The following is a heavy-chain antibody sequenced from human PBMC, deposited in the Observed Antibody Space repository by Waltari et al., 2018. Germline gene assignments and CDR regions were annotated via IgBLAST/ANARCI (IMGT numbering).Heavy chain of an antibody. CDR3: AKDRGSDYDFWSGYYGYDY. D-gene: IGHD3-3*01. CDR1: GFTFDDYA. V-gene: IGHV3-9*01. CDR2: ISWNSCSI. Sequence: EVQLVESGGGLVQPGRSLRLSCAASGFTFDDYAMHWVRQAPGKGLEWVSGISWNSCSIGYADSVKGRFTISRDNAKNSLYLQMNSLRAEDTALYYCAKDRGSDYDFWSGYYGYDYWGQGTLVTVSS. J-gene: IGHJ4*02.